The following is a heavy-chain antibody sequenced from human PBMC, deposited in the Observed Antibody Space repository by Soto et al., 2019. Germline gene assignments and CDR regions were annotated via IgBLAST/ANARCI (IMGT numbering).Heavy chain of an antibody. V-gene: IGHV1-69*13. J-gene: IGHJ6*02. CDR1: GGPFSDST. D-gene: IGHD2-8*01. CDR2: IIPIFDTA. Sequence: SSVQVTCKASGGPFSDSTINWVRQAPGQRLEWMGGIIPIFDTANYAEKFQGRVTITADESTSTSFMEVSSLRSEDTAVYYCASKGSLTGYSYGMDGWGQGTKLTVPS. CDR3: ASKGSLTGYSYGMDG.